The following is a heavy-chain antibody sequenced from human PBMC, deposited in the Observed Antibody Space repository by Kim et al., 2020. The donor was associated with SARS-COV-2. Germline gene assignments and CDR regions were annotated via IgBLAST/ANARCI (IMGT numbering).Heavy chain of an antibody. D-gene: IGHD2-8*02. Sequence: GGSLRLSCVGSGFTFSTYAMSWVRQAPGKGLEWVSAVSGSGGSTYYADSVKGRFTISRDNSKNTLYLQINSLRAEDTAVYYCAKVGGGVLGYYYYGMDVWGQGTTVTVSS. CDR1: GFTFSTYA. CDR3: AKVGGGVLGYYYYGMDV. V-gene: IGHV3-23*01. CDR2: VSGSGGST. J-gene: IGHJ6*02.